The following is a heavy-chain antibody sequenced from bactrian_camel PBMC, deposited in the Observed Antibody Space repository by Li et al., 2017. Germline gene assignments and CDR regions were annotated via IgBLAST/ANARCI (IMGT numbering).Heavy chain of an antibody. CDR3: AADPPVRRCGSSWEQYSYGH. V-gene: IGHV3S7*01. CDR2: VYGDDREP. D-gene: IGHD6*01. CDR1: GFTFSSAH. J-gene: IGHJ4*01. Sequence: QLVESGGDLVQSGGSLRLSCAASGFTFSSAHMSWVRQAPGKGLEWVSTVYGDDREPFYPDPVKGRFTISQDYARNTVYLQMNDLKPEDTAIYYCAADPPVRRCGSSWEQYSYGHWGQGTQVTVS.